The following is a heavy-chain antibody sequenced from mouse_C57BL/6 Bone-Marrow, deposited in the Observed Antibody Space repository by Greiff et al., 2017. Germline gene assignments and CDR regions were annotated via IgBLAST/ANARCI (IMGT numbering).Heavy chain of an antibody. CDR2: ISNLAYSI. V-gene: IGHV5-15*01. D-gene: IGHD2-3*01. CDR1: GFTFSDYG. Sequence: EVMLVESGGGLVQPGGSLKLSCAASGFTFSDYGMAWVRQAPRTGPEWVAFISNLAYSIYYADTVTGRFNISRENAKNTLYLEMSSLRSEDTAMYYCARQGDGYFDYWGQGTTLTVSS. J-gene: IGHJ2*01. CDR3: ARQGDGYFDY.